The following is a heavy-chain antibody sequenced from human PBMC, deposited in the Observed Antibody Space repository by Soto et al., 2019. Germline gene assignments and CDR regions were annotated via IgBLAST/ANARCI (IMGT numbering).Heavy chain of an antibody. Sequence: ASVKVSCKAPGGSFSTLGINWVRQAPGQGLEWMGGIIPLFGKARYAETSQGRVTITADTSTGTAYMEVSSLRSDDTAVFYCATVHNSGCYFFDYWGPGTLVTVSS. D-gene: IGHD6-19*01. J-gene: IGHJ4*02. CDR3: ATVHNSGCYFFDY. CDR1: GGSFSTLG. CDR2: IIPLFGKA. V-gene: IGHV1-69*06.